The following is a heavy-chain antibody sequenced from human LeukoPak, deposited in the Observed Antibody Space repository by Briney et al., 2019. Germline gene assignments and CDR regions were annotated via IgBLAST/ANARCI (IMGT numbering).Heavy chain of an antibody. Sequence: GGSLRLSCAASGFIFSRYWMNWVRQAPGKGLEWVSHIKSDGSSTSYADSVKGRFTISRDNAKNTLYLQMNSLRAEDAAVYYCARRPILFYAFDIWGKGQWSPSLQ. CDR3: ARRPILFYAFDI. V-gene: IGHV3-74*01. J-gene: IGHJ3*02. CDR2: IKSDGSST. D-gene: IGHD2/OR15-2a*01. CDR1: GFIFSRYW.